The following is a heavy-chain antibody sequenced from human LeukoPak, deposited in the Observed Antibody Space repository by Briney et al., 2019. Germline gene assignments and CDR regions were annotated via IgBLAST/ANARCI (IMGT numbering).Heavy chain of an antibody. CDR2: ISSSSDLM. CDR1: GFNISISR. Sequence: GGSLRLSCEASGFNISISRMNWVRQAPGKGLEWVSYISSSSDLMSYVASVKGRFTVSRDNAKNSLFLQMNSLRDEDTAVYYCARVLRGLYNLGDWGQGTLVTVSS. D-gene: IGHD3-10*01. J-gene: IGHJ4*02. CDR3: ARVLRGLYNLGD. V-gene: IGHV3-48*02.